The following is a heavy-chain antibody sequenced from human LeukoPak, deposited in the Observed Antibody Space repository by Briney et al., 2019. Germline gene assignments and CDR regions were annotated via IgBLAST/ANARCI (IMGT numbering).Heavy chain of an antibody. CDR3: ARGEAFDI. CDR1: GGSISSSSYY. V-gene: IGHV4-39*07. J-gene: IGHJ3*02. CDR2: IYYSGST. Sequence: SETLSPTCTVSGGSISSSSYYWGWIRQPPGKGLEWIGSIYYSGSTYYNPSLKSRVTISVDTSKNQFSLKLSSVTAADTAVYYCARGEAFDIWGQGTMVTVSS.